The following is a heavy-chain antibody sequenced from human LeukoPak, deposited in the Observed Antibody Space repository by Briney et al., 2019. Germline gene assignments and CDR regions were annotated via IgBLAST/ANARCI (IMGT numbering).Heavy chain of an antibody. CDR3: ARGAMAARWLHDFWSGDSEYYFDY. Sequence: ASVKVSCKASGYTFTSYGISWVRQAPGQGLEWMGWISAYNGNTNYAQKLQGRVTMTTDTSTSTAYMELRSLRSDDTAVYYCARGAMAARWLHDFWSGDSEYYFDYWGQATLVTVSS. CDR1: GYTFTSYG. CDR2: ISAYNGNT. D-gene: IGHD3-3*01. V-gene: IGHV1-18*01. J-gene: IGHJ4*02.